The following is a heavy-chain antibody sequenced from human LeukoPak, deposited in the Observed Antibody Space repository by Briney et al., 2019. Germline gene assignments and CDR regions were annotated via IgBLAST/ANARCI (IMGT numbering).Heavy chain of an antibody. Sequence: HPGGSLGLSCAASGFTFSSYWMHWVRQAPGKGLVWVSRINSDGSSTSYADSVKGRFTISRDNAKNTLYLQMNSLRAEDTAVYYCARGQNGRYCSSTSCSPKTNWFDPWAREPWSPSPQ. CDR1: GFTFSSYW. D-gene: IGHD2-2*01. J-gene: IGHJ5*02. V-gene: IGHV3-74*01. CDR3: ARGQNGRYCSSTSCSPKTNWFDP. CDR2: INSDGSST.